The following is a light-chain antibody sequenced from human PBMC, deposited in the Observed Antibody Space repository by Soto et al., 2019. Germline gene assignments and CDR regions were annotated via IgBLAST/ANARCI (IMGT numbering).Light chain of an antibody. CDR2: EVN. Sequence: QSALTQPASVSGSPGQSITISCTGTSSDIGGYNYVSWYQHRPGKAPKLIIYEVNNRPSGVSNRFSGSKSGNTASLTISGLQTEDESDYFCSSYTSTSTLIFGGGTKVTVL. V-gene: IGLV2-14*01. CDR1: SSDIGGYNY. CDR3: SSYTSTSTLI. J-gene: IGLJ2*01.